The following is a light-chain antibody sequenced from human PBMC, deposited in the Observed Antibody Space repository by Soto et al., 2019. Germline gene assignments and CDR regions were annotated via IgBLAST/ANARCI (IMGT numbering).Light chain of an antibody. CDR2: HTS. CDR1: EDIAHY. V-gene: IGKV1-27*01. CDR3: QKYDRAPLT. Sequence: DIQMTQSLSSLSSSLGDKVTLTCRAIEDIAHYLAWYQHKPWKAPRVQLHHTSILLSGVPSRFSGSGNGTDFNVTITSLQPEDVASYFCQKYDRAPLTFGGGTKVEI. J-gene: IGKJ4*01.